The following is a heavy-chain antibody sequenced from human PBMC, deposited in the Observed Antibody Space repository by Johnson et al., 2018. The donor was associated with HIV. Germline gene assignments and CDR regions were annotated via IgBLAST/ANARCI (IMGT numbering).Heavy chain of an antibody. V-gene: IGHV3-30*04. CDR3: ARPYILLQLVIAFDI. J-gene: IGHJ3*02. D-gene: IGHD6-6*01. CDR1: GFTFSSYA. CDR2: ISYDGSYE. Sequence: QVQLVESGGGLVQPGGSLRLSCAASGFTFSSYAMHWVRQAPGKGLEWVAVISYDGSYEYYADSVKGRFTISRENFKNTLYLQMNSLRDEETAVYCCARPYILLQLVIAFDIWGQGTMVTVSS.